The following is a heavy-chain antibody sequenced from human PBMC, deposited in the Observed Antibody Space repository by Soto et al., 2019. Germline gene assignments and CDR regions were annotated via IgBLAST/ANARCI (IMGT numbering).Heavy chain of an antibody. CDR1: GGTVSRLA. J-gene: IGHJ4*02. D-gene: IGHD3-10*01. CDR2: LVPVFGTA. Sequence: QVQLVQSGAEVKKPGSSVEVSCKACGGTVSRLAISWVRQAPGQGLEWVGRLVPVFGTANYAQKFQDRVTITADKSTSTSYMELRSLTAEDPAVEYCARSPGVFYYGGQGTLFDVAS. CDR3: ARSPGVFYY. V-gene: IGHV1-69*06.